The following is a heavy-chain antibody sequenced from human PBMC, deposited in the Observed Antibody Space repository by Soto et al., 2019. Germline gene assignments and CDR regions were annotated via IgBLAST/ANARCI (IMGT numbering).Heavy chain of an antibody. J-gene: IGHJ4*02. V-gene: IGHV2-5*02. CDR1: GFSLTTGVG. CDR2: VYWDDDK. CDR3: ATLPADL. D-gene: IGHD3-10*01. Sequence: ITLEESGPTLVKPTETLTLTCTFSGFSLTTGVGVGWVSQPPGKALEWLALVYWDDDKHYTPSLMSRLTITKDISKGQVVLTMTNMDPMDTATYSCATLPADLWGPGTLVTVSS.